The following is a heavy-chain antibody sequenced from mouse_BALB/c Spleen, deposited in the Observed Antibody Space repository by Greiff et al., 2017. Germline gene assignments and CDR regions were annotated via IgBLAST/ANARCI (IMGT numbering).Heavy chain of an antibody. CDR2: IYPGDGDT. CDR1: GYAFSSYW. J-gene: IGHJ2*01. CDR3: ARRGNSFFDY. V-gene: IGHV1-80*01. D-gene: IGHD2-1*01. Sequence: QVQLKQSGAELVRPGSSVKISCKASGYAFSSYWMNWVKQRPGQGLEWIGQIYPGDGDTNYNGKFKGKATLTADKSSSTAYMQLSSLTSEDSAVYFCARRGNSFFDYWGQGTTLTVSS.